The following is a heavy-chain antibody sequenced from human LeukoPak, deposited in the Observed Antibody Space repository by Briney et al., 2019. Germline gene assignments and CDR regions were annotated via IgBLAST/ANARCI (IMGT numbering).Heavy chain of an antibody. D-gene: IGHD6-6*01. J-gene: IGHJ5*02. V-gene: IGHV4-59*01. CDR1: GGSISSYY. CDR3: ARGSSLGWFDP. Sequence: PSETLSLTCTVSGGSISSYYWSWIRQPPGKGLEWIGYIYYSGSTNYNPSLKSRVTISVDTSKNQFSLKLSSVTAADTAVYYYARGSSLGWFDPWGQGTLVTVSS. CDR2: IYYSGST.